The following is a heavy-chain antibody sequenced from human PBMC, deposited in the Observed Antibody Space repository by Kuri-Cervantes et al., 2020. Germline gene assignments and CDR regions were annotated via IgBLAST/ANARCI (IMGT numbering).Heavy chain of an antibody. CDR2: ISYDGSNK. J-gene: IGHJ6*02. Sequence: GGSLRLSCAASGFTFSSYGMHWVRQAPGKGLEWVAVISYDGSNKYYADSVKGRFTISRDNSKNTLYLQMNSLRAEDTAVYYCARDRSGHYYYGMDVWGQGTTVTVSS. CDR3: ARDRSGHYYYGMDV. D-gene: IGHD2-15*01. V-gene: IGHV3-30*03. CDR1: GFTFSSYG.